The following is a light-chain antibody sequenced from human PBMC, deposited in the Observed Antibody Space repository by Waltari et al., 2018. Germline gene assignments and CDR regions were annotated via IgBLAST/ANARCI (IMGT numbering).Light chain of an antibody. CDR1: QSISSW. J-gene: IGKJ1*01. Sequence: DIQMTQSPSTLSASVGDRVTTTCRASQSISSWMALYQQKPGKAHILLILKAATLRSGVPSRFRGSGSETEFTLTISSLQADDFATYYCQQYQSYSGTFGQGTKVEVK. V-gene: IGKV1-5*03. CDR2: KAA. CDR3: QQYQSYSGT.